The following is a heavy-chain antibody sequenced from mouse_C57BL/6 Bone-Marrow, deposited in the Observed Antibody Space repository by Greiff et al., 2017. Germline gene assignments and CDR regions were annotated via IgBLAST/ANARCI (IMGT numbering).Heavy chain of an antibody. V-gene: IGHV5-4*01. CDR1: GFTFSSYA. D-gene: IGHD2-2*01. CDR2: ISDGGSYT. Sequence: EVQLVESGGGLVKPGGSLKLSCAASGFTFSSYAMSWVRQTPEKRLEWVATISDGGSYTYYPDNVKGRFTISRGNAKNNLYLQMSHLKSEDTAMYYCARDRGMVTTVAYYYAMDYWGQGTSVTVSS. CDR3: ARDRGMVTTVAYYYAMDY. J-gene: IGHJ4*01.